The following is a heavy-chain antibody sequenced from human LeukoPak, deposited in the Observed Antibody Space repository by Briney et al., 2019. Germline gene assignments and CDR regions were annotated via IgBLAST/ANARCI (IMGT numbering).Heavy chain of an antibody. J-gene: IGHJ4*02. CDR3: ARDMVGTVAVAVPGVY. Sequence: ASVKVSCKASGGTFSSYAISWVRQAPGQGLEWMGGIIPIFGTANYAQKFQGRVTITADESTSTAYMELSSLRSEDTAVYYCARDMVGTVAVAVPGVYWGQGTLVTVSS. CDR2: IIPIFGTA. D-gene: IGHD6-19*01. V-gene: IGHV1-69*01. CDR1: GGTFSSYA.